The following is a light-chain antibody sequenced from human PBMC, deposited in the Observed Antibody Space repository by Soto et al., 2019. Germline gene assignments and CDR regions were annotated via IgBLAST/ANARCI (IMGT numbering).Light chain of an antibody. CDR1: QSVSSNT. Sequence: EIVLTQSPGTLSLSPGERATLSCRASQSVSSNTLAWYQQKPGQAPRLLIHGASRRATGIPDRFSGSGSGTDFTLTIDRLEPEDFAVYYCQQYGTAPSSFGPGTKVDIK. CDR3: QQYGTAPSS. CDR2: GAS. J-gene: IGKJ3*01. V-gene: IGKV3-20*01.